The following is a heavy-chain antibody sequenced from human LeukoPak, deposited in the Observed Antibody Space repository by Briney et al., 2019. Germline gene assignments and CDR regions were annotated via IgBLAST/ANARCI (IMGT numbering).Heavy chain of an antibody. V-gene: IGHV3-23*01. CDR3: AKCRGSSWSDYFDY. D-gene: IGHD6-13*01. Sequence: GSLRLSCAVSGFSLSRYAMSWVRKAPGKGLEWVSAISDSGGSTYYADSVKGRFTISRDNSRNTLYQQMNTLRAEDTAVYYCAKCRGSSWSDYFDYWGQGTLVTVSS. J-gene: IGHJ4*02. CDR1: GFSLSRYA. CDR2: ISDSGGST.